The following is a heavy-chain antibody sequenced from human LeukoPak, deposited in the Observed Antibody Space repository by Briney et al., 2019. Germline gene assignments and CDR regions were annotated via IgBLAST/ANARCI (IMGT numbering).Heavy chain of an antibody. D-gene: IGHD3-22*01. CDR1: GGSFSGYY. CDR2: INHSGST. J-gene: IGHJ4*02. Sequence: PSETLSLTCAVYGGSFSGYYWSWIRQPPGKGLEWIGEINHSGSTNYNPSLKNRVTISVDTSKNQFSLKLSSVTAADTAVYYCARGYKYYYDSSGYYDYWGQGTLVTVSS. V-gene: IGHV4-34*01. CDR3: ARGYKYYYDSSGYYDY.